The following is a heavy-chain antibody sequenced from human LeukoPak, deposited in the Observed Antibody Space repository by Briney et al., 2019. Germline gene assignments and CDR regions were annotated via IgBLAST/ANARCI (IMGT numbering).Heavy chain of an antibody. Sequence: PGGSLRLSCAASGFTFSSYGMHWVRQAPGKGLEWVAVISYDGSNKYYADSVKGRFTISRDNSKNTLYLQMNSLRPEDTAVYFCASGIYCSGGSCYSAFGYWGQGTLVTVSS. V-gene: IGHV3-30*03. CDR1: GFTFSSYG. D-gene: IGHD2-15*01. CDR2: ISYDGSNK. J-gene: IGHJ4*02. CDR3: ASGIYCSGGSCYSAFGY.